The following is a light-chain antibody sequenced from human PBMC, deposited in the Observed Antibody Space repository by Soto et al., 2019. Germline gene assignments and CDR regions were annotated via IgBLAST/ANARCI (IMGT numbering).Light chain of an antibody. CDR3: QQYYSYPPA. CDR1: QGISSY. Sequence: AIRMTQSPSSFSASTGDRVTITCRASQGISSYLAWYQQKPGKAPKLLIYAPSTLQSGVPSRFSGSGSGTDFTLTISCLQSEDFATYYCQQYYSYPPAFGQGTKLEIK. J-gene: IGKJ2*01. V-gene: IGKV1-8*01. CDR2: APS.